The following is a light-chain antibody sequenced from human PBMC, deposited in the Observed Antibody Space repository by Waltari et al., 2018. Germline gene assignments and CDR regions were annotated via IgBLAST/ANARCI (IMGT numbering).Light chain of an antibody. CDR2: GNN. V-gene: IGLV1-40*01. Sequence: QSVLTQPPSVSGTPGQRVTISCPGSSSNLGEGHPVTWSQKIPVTAPKLLIFGNNNRPSGVPDRFSGSKSGTSASLAITGLQAEDEGDYYCQSFDSRLSDGVVFGGGTKVTVL. CDR3: QSFDSRLSDGVV. CDR1: SSNLGEGHP. J-gene: IGLJ2*01.